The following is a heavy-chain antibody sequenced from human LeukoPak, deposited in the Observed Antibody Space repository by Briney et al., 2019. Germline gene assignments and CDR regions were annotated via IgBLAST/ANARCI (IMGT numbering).Heavy chain of an antibody. Sequence: SETLSLTCTVSGGSISSYYWSWIRQPPGKGLEWIAYISDIGSINYNPSHKSRVTISLDTSKNQFSLKLSSVTAADTAVYYCARSDEQQLVFAIDYWGQGTLVTVSS. CDR1: GGSISSYY. CDR3: ARSDEQQLVFAIDY. CDR2: ISDIGSI. D-gene: IGHD6-13*01. J-gene: IGHJ4*02. V-gene: IGHV4-59*08.